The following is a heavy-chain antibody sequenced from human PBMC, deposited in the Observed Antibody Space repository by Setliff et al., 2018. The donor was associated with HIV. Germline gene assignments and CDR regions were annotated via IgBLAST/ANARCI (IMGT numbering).Heavy chain of an antibody. CDR2: ISAYTGHT. J-gene: IGHJ5*02. V-gene: IGHV1-18*01. CDR1: GYSFINYG. D-gene: IGHD3-9*01. CDR3: ARARLQGIVTAVGPRDNCLDP. Sequence: ASVKVSCKASGYSFINYGISWVRQASGQGLEWMGWISAYTGHTDYASRLLGRVTLTTDTSTSTAYMELRSLSSDDTAVYFCARARLQGIVTAVGPRDNCLDPWGQGTRVTVSS.